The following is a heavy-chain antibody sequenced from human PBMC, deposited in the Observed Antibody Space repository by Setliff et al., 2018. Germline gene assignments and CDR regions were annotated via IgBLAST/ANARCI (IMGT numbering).Heavy chain of an antibody. Sequence: SETLSLTCTVSGGSISSGGYYWSWIRQRPGKGLEWIGYIYYSGSTYYNPSLKSRVTISVDTSKNQFSLKLSSVTAADTAVYYCARRETYYNFWSGYYAYWGQGTLVTVSS. D-gene: IGHD3-3*01. CDR2: IYYSGST. CDR1: GGSISSGGYY. CDR3: ARRETYYNFWSGYYAY. J-gene: IGHJ4*02. V-gene: IGHV4-31*03.